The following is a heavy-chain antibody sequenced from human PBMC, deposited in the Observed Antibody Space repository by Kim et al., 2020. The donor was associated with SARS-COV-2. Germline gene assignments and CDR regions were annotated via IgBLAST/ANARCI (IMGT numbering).Heavy chain of an antibody. CDR3: ASAIQPWTTYAFDI. J-gene: IGHJ3*02. CDR2: ITSSSSYA. Sequence: GGSLRLSCAASGFTFADHSMSWIRQAPGKGLEWISYITSSSSYANYADSVKGRFTVSRDNAKNSLYMQMNNLRAEDTAVYYCASAIQPWTTYAFDIWGQGTVVTVST. D-gene: IGHD5-18*01. CDR1: GFTFADHS. V-gene: IGHV3-11*06.